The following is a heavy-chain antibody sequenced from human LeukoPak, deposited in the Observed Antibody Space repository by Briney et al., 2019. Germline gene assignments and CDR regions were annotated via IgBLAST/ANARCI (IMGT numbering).Heavy chain of an antibody. Sequence: GGYLRLSXAASGFTFSSYAMSWVRQAPGKGLEWVSAISGSGGSTYYADSVKGRFTISRDNSKNTLYLQMNSLRAEDTAVYYCAKDRYDSSGYYSHFDYWGQGTLVTVSS. V-gene: IGHV3-23*01. CDR2: ISGSGGST. D-gene: IGHD3-22*01. CDR1: GFTFSSYA. J-gene: IGHJ4*02. CDR3: AKDRYDSSGYYSHFDY.